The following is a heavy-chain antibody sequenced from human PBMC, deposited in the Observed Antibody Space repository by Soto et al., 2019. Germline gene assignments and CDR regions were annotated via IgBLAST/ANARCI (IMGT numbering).Heavy chain of an antibody. J-gene: IGHJ4*02. Sequence: QVQLVQSGGEVEKPGASVKVSCKASGYPFTNYGITWVRQAPGHGLEWMGWISAYNGNTNYAEKLQGRITMTTDTSPNTAYMELRSLRSDDTAVYYCARDRSSSGLLDYWGQGTLVNVSS. D-gene: IGHD3-22*01. CDR3: ARDRSSSGLLDY. CDR2: ISAYNGNT. V-gene: IGHV1-18*01. CDR1: GYPFTNYG.